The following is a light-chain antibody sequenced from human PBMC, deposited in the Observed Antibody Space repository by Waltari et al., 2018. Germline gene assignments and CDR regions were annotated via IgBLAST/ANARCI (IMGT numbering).Light chain of an antibody. CDR1: QSVSRW. CDR2: KTS. J-gene: IGKJ1*01. CDR3: QHYSTDSWT. Sequence: IQMTQSPSTLSASVGDRVTMTCRASQSVSRWLAWYPQKPGTAPKLPIYKTSTLESGVPSRFSGSGSGTEFSLTISSLQPDDFATYYCQHYSTDSWTFGQGTKLEIK. V-gene: IGKV1-5*03.